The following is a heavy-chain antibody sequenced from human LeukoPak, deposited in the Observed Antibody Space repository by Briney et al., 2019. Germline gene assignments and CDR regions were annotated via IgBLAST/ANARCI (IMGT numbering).Heavy chain of an antibody. CDR1: GFTFDDYG. V-gene: IGHV3-20*04. J-gene: IGHJ5*02. Sequence: GGSLRLSCAASGFTFDDYGMSWVRQAPGKGLEWVSGINWNGGSTGYADSVKGRFTISRDNAKNSLYLQMNSLRAEDTALYYCASERYSSSWYDFPTWFDPWGQGTLVTVS. CDR2: INWNGGST. D-gene: IGHD6-13*01. CDR3: ASERYSSSWYDFPTWFDP.